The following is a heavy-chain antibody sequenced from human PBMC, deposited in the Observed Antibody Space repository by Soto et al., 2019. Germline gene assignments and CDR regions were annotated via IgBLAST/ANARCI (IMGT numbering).Heavy chain of an antibody. CDR3: ARDFTGYYDSSGYYWP. J-gene: IGHJ5*02. CDR1: GVTFSSYW. Sequence: GGSLRLSCAASGVTFSSYWMSWVRQAPGKGLEWVANIKQDGSEKYYVDSVKGRFTISRDNAKNSLYLQMNSLRAEDTAVYYCARDFTGYYDSSGYYWPWGQGTLVTVSS. D-gene: IGHD3-22*01. CDR2: IKQDGSEK. V-gene: IGHV3-7*04.